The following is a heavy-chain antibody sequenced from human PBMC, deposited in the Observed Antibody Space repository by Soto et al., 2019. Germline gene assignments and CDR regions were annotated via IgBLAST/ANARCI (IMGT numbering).Heavy chain of an antibody. V-gene: IGHV1-46*01. CDR3: ARPEAARRGGNYYYYYGMDV. CDR1: GYTFTSYY. J-gene: IGHJ6*02. Sequence: SVKVSCKASGYTFTSYYMHWVRQAPGQGLEWMGIINPSGGSTSYAQKFQGRATMTRDTSTSTVYMELSSLRSEDTAVYYCARPEAARRGGNYYYYYGMDVWGQGTTVTVSS. D-gene: IGHD6-6*01. CDR2: INPSGGST.